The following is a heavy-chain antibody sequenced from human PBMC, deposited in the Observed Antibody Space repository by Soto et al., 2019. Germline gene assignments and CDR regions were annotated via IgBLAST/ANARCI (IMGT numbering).Heavy chain of an antibody. J-gene: IGHJ6*02. CDR2: IKQDGSEK. CDR3: AREGHSSGWLKGYYYYYGMDV. D-gene: IGHD6-19*01. CDR1: GFTFSSYW. V-gene: IGHV3-7*01. Sequence: PGGSLRLSCAASGFTFSSYWMSWFRQAPGKGLEWVANIKQDGSEKYYVDSVKGRFTISRDNAKNSLYLQMNSLRAEDTAVYYCAREGHSSGWLKGYYYYYGMDVWGQGTTVTVS.